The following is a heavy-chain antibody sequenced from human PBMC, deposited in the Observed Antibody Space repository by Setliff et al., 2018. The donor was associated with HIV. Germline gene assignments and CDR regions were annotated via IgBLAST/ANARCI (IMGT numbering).Heavy chain of an antibody. J-gene: IGHJ3*01. D-gene: IGHD1-26*01. CDR2: ISGSGGST. CDR1: GFTFNTYA. CDR3: AKPTSGLYPRSFDL. V-gene: IGHV3-23*01. Sequence: PGGSLRLSCAASGFTFNTYAMSWVRQAPGKGLEWVSVISGSGGSTFYADSVKGRFTISRDNSKNTLYLLMNGLRVEDTAVYYCAKPTSGLYPRSFDLWGQGTKVTVSS.